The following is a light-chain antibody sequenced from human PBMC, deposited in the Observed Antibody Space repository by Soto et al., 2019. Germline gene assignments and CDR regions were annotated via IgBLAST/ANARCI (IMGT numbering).Light chain of an antibody. Sequence: EIVLTQSPGTLSLSPGERATLSCRASQSVSSSFLAWYQQKPGQAPRLLIYGASSRATGIPVRFSGSGSGTDFTLTISRLEPEDFAVYYCQQCGGSPITFGQETRLEI. CDR2: GAS. J-gene: IGKJ5*01. CDR1: QSVSSSF. CDR3: QQCGGSPIT. V-gene: IGKV3-20*01.